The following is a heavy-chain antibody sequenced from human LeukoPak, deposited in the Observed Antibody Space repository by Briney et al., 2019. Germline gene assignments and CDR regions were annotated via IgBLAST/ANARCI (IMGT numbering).Heavy chain of an antibody. J-gene: IGHJ4*02. CDR1: GGTFSSYA. Sequence: SVKVSCKASGGTFSSYAISWVRQAPGQGLEWMGGIIPIFGTANYAQKFQGRVTITADESTSTAYMELSSLRSEDTAVYYCASRGGDYYDSSGYYLDYWGQGTLVTVSS. CDR3: ASRGGDYYDSSGYYLDY. CDR2: IIPIFGTA. V-gene: IGHV1-69*13. D-gene: IGHD3-22*01.